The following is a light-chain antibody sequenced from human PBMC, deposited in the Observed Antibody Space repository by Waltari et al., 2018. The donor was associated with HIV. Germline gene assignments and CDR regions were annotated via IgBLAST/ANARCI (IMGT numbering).Light chain of an antibody. V-gene: IGKV4-1*01. CDR2: CAS. Sequence: DIVMTQSPDSLAVSLGERATINCKSSQSVLYSSNNKNYLAWYQQKPGQPPELLIYCASTRESGVPDRFSGSGSATDFTLTISSLQAEDVAVYYCQQYYSTPLTFGGGTQVEIK. CDR1: QSVLYSSNNKNY. J-gene: IGKJ4*01. CDR3: QQYYSTPLT.